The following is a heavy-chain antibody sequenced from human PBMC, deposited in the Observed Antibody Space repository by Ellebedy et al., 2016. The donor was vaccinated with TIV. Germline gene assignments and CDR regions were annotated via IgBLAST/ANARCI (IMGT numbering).Heavy chain of an antibody. J-gene: IGHJ6*02. CDR2: VSGGKGNT. D-gene: IGHD2-21*01. Sequence: ASVKVSCKTSGYTFASFGVSWVRQAPGQGLEWMGWVSGGKGNTYYTKKFQGRVTMTTDTSTNTGYMELRSLRSDDTAVYYCARIACGGECYPELGYYGMDVWGQGTTVTVSS. CDR1: GYTFASFG. CDR3: ARIACGGECYPELGYYGMDV. V-gene: IGHV1-18*01.